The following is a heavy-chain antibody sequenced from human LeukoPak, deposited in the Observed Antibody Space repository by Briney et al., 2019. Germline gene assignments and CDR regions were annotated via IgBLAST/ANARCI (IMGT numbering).Heavy chain of an antibody. V-gene: IGHV4-39*01. Sequence: PSETLSLTCTVSGGSISSSSYYWGWIRQPPGKRLEWIGSIYYSGSTYYNPSLKSRVTISVDTSKNQFSLKLSSVTAADTAVYYCARGVVPADPALAADYWGQGTLVTVSS. D-gene: IGHD2-2*01. CDR2: IYYSGST. J-gene: IGHJ4*02. CDR1: GGSISSSSYY. CDR3: ARGVVPADPALAADY.